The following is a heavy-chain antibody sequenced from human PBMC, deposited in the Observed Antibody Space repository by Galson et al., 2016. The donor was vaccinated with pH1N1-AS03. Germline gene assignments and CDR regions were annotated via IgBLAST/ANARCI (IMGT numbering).Heavy chain of an antibody. CDR3: ARHTMVHYFDY. CDR2: ISVYNGNT. J-gene: IGHJ4*02. V-gene: IGHV1-18*01. CDR1: GYVFGSYR. D-gene: IGHD3-10*01. Sequence: SVKVSCKASGYVFGSYRISWVRQAPGQGLEWMGWISVYNGNTNHAQNLQGRVTMSTDTSTTTAYMELRSLTSDDTAVYYCARHTMVHYFDYWGQGTLVTVSS.